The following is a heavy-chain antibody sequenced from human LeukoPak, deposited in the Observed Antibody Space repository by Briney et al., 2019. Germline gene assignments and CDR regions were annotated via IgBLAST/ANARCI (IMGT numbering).Heavy chain of an antibody. CDR1: GDSISSSNYF. V-gene: IGHV4-39*07. CDR2: INYSGTT. Sequence: SETLSLTCTVSGDSISSSNYFWVWVRQPPGKGLEWITSINYSGTTYYNPSLKSRVTISVDTSKNQFSLNLTSVIAADTAVYYCATSGATTMATWGGTWFDPWGQGILVTVSS. D-gene: IGHD4-17*01. J-gene: IGHJ5*02. CDR3: ATSGATTMATWGGTWFDP.